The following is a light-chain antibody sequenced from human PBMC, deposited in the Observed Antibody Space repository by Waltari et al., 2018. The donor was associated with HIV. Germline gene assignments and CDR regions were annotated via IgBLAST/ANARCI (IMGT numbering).Light chain of an antibody. CDR2: LAS. CDR1: RIVYYRYDDRND. V-gene: IGKV4-1*01. Sequence: DIILTQSPDSLAVRLGGTAPIHCKSSRIVYYRYDDRNDIAWYHQMVGKPPTLHMHLASTRWSCVPDRFTGSGSETDFTLTITGLQAEDAAIYFCQQYYGDPPTFGQGTKVEI. CDR3: QQYYGDPPT. J-gene: IGKJ1*01.